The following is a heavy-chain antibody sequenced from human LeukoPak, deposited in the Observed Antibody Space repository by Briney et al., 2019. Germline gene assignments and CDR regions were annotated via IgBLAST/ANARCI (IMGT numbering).Heavy chain of an antibody. CDR2: INPNSGGT. CDR1: GYTFSGYY. D-gene: IGHD2-21*02. J-gene: IGHJ5*02. V-gene: IGHV1-2*02. CDR3: ARGLPGGFDP. Sequence: ASVKVSCKASGYTFSGYYIHWVRQAPGQGLEWMGWINPNSGGTNYARKLQGRVTMTRDTSISTAYMELSRLRSDDTAVYYCARGLPGGFDPWGQGTLVTVSS.